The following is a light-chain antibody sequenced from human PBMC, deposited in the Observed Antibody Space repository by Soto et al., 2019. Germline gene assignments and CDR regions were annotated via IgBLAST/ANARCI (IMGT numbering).Light chain of an antibody. V-gene: IGLV6-57*04. Sequence: NFMLTQPHSVSESPGKTVTISCTRSSGSIASNYVQWYQQRPGSAPTTVIYEDNQRPSGVPDRFSGSIDSSSNSPSLTISGLKTEDEADYYCQSYDSSNPVVFGGGTKLTVL. CDR1: SGSIASNY. CDR2: EDN. CDR3: QSYDSSNPVV. J-gene: IGLJ2*01.